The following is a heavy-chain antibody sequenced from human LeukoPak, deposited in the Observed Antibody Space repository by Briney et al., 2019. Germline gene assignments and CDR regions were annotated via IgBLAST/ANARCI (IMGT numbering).Heavy chain of an antibody. J-gene: IGHJ3*02. D-gene: IGHD2-8*01. V-gene: IGHV3-23*01. CDR1: GGTFSSYA. CDR2: ISGSGGST. CDR3: AKDRVVMDAFDI. Sequence: SCKASGGTFSSYAMSWVRQAPGKGLEWVSAISGSGGSTYYADSVKGRFTISRDNSKNTLYLQMNSLRAEDTAVYYCAKDRVVMDAFDIWGQGTMVTVSS.